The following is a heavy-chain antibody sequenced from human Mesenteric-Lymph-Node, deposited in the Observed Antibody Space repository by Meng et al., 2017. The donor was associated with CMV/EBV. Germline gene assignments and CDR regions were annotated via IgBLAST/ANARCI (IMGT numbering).Heavy chain of an antibody. J-gene: IGHJ3*01. Sequence: GESLKISCAASGFTFTTYTIHWVRQAPGKGLEWVAVISYDGSSQAYADSVKGRFTISRDNSKNKVYLQMNNLRGEDTAIYYCARPYYDFWSGYPIAAFDVWGQGTMVTVSS. V-gene: IGHV3-30*04. CDR2: ISYDGSSQ. CDR1: GFTFTTYT. CDR3: ARPYYDFWSGYPIAAFDV. D-gene: IGHD3-3*01.